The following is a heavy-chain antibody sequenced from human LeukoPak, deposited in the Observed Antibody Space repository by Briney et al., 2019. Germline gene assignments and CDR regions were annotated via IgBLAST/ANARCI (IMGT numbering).Heavy chain of an antibody. CDR1: GGSISSYY. D-gene: IGHD4/OR15-4a*01. Sequence: SETLSLTCTGSGGSISSYYWSWIRQPPGKGLEWIGYIYYSGSTNYNPSLKSRVTISVDTSKNQFSLKLSSVTAADTAVYYCARHSLTDPFDYWGQGTLVTVSS. J-gene: IGHJ4*02. CDR2: IYYSGST. CDR3: ARHSLTDPFDY. V-gene: IGHV4-59*08.